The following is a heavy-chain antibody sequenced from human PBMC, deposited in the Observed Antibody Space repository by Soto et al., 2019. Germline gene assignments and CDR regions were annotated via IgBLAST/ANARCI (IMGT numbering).Heavy chain of an antibody. CDR3: ARGGRKVTIFGVTNYYYYMDV. J-gene: IGHJ6*03. CDR1: GYTFTGYY. D-gene: IGHD3-3*01. CDR2: INPNSGGT. V-gene: IGHV1-2*04. Sequence: ASVKVSCKASGYTFTGYYMHWVRQAPGQGLEWKGWINPNSGGTNYAQKFQGWVTMTRDTSISTAYMELSRLRSDDTAVYYCARGGRKVTIFGVTNYYYYMDVWGKGTTVTVSS.